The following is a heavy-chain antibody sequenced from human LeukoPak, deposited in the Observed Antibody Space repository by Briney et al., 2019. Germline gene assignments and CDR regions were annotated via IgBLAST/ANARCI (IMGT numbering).Heavy chain of an antibody. Sequence: GGSLRLSCAASGFIFSSYEMNWVRQAPGKGLEWVSYISSSGRTKYYADSVKGRFTISRDNAKNSLYLQMNSLRAEDTAVYYCARDGVTMVRGVKVLDYYYYYMDVWGKGTTVTISS. CDR2: ISSSGRTK. CDR1: GFIFSSYE. D-gene: IGHD3-10*01. J-gene: IGHJ6*03. CDR3: ARDGVTMVRGVKVLDYYYYYMDV. V-gene: IGHV3-48*03.